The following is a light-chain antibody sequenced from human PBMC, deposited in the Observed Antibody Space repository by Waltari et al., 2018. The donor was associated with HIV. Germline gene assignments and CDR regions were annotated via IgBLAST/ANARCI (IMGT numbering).Light chain of an antibody. V-gene: IGLV1-36*01. CDR1: RSNIGTNP. J-gene: IGLJ2*01. Sequence: QSVLTQAPSVSEAPRQRVTLSCSGSRSNIGTNPVNWYQQLPGMPPKLLIHYDNLRPSGVSVRFSGSRSGTSASLAISALQSEDEADYYCAVWDASLSGVIFGGGTKLTVL. CDR3: AVWDASLSGVI. CDR2: YDN.